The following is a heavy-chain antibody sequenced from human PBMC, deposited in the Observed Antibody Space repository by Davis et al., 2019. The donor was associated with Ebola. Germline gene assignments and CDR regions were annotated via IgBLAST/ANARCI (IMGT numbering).Heavy chain of an antibody. Sequence: PGGSLRLSCAASGFTFSSYAMSWVRQAPGKGLQWVSFLSGGGGSTYYADSVKGRFSISRDNSKNTLWLQMNSLRADDTAVYYCAKAREGDHTYDYWGQGTLVTVSS. V-gene: IGHV3-23*01. J-gene: IGHJ4*02. CDR1: GFTFSSYA. CDR3: AKAREGDHTYDY. D-gene: IGHD3-16*01. CDR2: LSGGGGST.